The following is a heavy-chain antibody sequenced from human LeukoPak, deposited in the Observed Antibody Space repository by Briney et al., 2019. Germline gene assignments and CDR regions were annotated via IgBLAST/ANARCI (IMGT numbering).Heavy chain of an antibody. CDR1: GFTFTSYS. J-gene: IGHJ4*02. Sequence: GGSLRLSCAASGFTFTSYSMNWVRQAPGKGLEWVSTISGGGGSTYYADSVKGRFTISRDNSKNTLYLQVNSLRAEDTAVYYCAREVGARYYFDYWGQGTLVTVSS. CDR3: AREVGARYYFDY. V-gene: IGHV3-23*01. CDR2: ISGGGGST. D-gene: IGHD1-26*01.